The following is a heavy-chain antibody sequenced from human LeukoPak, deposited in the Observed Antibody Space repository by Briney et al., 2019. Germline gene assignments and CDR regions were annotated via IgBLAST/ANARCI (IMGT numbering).Heavy chain of an antibody. J-gene: IGHJ6*02. CDR3: ASDYDRSRDYGMDV. Sequence: GGSLRLSCAASGFTLSNYWMHWVRQAPGKGLVWVSRINADGSSASYADSVKGRFTIFRDNAKNTLYLQMNSLRAEDTAMYYCASDYDRSRDYGMDVWGQGTTVTVSS. CDR1: GFTLSNYW. V-gene: IGHV3-74*01. D-gene: IGHD3-16*01. CDR2: INADGSSA.